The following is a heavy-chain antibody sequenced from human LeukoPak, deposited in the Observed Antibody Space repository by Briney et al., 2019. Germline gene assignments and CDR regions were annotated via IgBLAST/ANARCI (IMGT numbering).Heavy chain of an antibody. CDR1: VYTFTDFY. Sequence: ASVKVSCKTSVYTFTDFYLSWVRRAPGRGLEWMGWVDPNTGDTNYAQNFQGRVTMTTDMSITTAYMELSSLRSDDTAVYYCAKGDYYGSEKLFTHWGQGTLVTVSS. V-gene: IGHV1-2*02. D-gene: IGHD3-10*01. CDR3: AKGDYYGSEKLFTH. J-gene: IGHJ4*02. CDR2: VDPNTGDT.